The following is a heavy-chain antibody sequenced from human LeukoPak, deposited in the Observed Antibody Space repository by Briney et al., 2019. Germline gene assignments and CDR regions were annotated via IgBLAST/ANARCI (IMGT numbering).Heavy chain of an antibody. CDR1: GFTFSSYV. CDR2: IWYDGSNK. CDR3: ARTISSSWYYFDY. Sequence: GGSLRLSCAASGFTFSSYVMHWVRQAPGKGLEWVAVIWYDGSNKYYADSVKGRFTISRDNSKNTLYLQMNSLRAEDTAVYYCARTISSSWYYFDYWGQGTLVTVSS. D-gene: IGHD6-13*01. V-gene: IGHV3-33*08. J-gene: IGHJ4*02.